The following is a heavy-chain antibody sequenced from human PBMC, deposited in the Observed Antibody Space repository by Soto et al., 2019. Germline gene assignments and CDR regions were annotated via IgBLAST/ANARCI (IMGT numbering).Heavy chain of an antibody. CDR2: INPSGGST. J-gene: IGHJ6*02. Sequence: ASVKVSCKASGYTFTSYYMHWVRQAPGQGLEWMGIINPSGGSTSYAQKFQGRVTMTRDTSTSTVYMELSSLRSEDTAVYYCARERESSSWRNCYYYYYGMDVWGQGTTVTVSS. D-gene: IGHD6-6*01. CDR1: GYTFTSYY. CDR3: ARERESSSWRNCYYYYYGMDV. V-gene: IGHV1-46*01.